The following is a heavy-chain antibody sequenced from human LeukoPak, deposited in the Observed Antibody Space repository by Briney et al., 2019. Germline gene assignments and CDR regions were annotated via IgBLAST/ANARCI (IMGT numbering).Heavy chain of an antibody. D-gene: IGHD3-10*01. CDR1: GFTFSNYG. V-gene: IGHV3-30*03. Sequence: GRSLRLSCAASGFTFSNYGMHWVRQAPGKGLEWVAVISYDGSNKYYADSVKGRFTISRDNSKNTLYLQMNSLRAEDTAVYYCARDGPMVRGVISTPGIKYYYYYYMDVWGKGTTVTVSS. CDR3: ARDGPMVRGVISTPGIKYYYYYYMDV. CDR2: ISYDGSNK. J-gene: IGHJ6*03.